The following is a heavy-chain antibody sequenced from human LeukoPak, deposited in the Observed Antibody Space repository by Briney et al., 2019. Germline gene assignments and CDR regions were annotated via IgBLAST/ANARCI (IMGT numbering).Heavy chain of an antibody. CDR2: IYPGDSNT. J-gene: IGHJ4*02. CDR3: ARDSWENTVTTSPYFDY. Sequence: GESLKISCKGSGYSFTSYWIGWVRQMPGKGLEWMAIIYPGDSNTRYSPSFQGHVTISADKSISTAYLQWSSLKASDAAMYYCARDSWENTVTTSPYFDYWGQGTLVTVSS. CDR1: GYSFTSYW. V-gene: IGHV5-51*01. D-gene: IGHD4-17*01.